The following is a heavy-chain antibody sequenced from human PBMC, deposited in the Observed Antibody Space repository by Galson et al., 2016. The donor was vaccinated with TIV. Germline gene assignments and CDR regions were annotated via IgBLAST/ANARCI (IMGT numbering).Heavy chain of an antibody. D-gene: IGHD3-22*01. Sequence: SLRLSCAASGFTFSTFAIHWVRQAPGKGLEWVAVITSDGSDKYYAESVKGRFTISRDNSKKTVYLQVNSLGAEDTAVYYCARGRDYYDTSVYYLFDYWGQGTLVTVSS. J-gene: IGHJ4*02. CDR1: GFTFSTFA. CDR3: ARGRDYYDTSVYYLFDY. CDR2: ITSDGSDK. V-gene: IGHV3-30*04.